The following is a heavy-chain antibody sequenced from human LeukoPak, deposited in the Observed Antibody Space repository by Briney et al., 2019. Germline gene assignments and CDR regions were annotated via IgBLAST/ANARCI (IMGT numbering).Heavy chain of an antibody. CDR2: IIPIFGTA. CDR1: GGTFSSYA. V-gene: IGHV1-69*13. Sequence: ASVKVSCKASGGTFSSYAISWVRQAPGQGLEWMGGIIPIFGTANYAQKFQGRVTITADESTSTAYMELSRLRSDDTAVYYCARFPLGYCSSTSCYVYGMDVWGQGTTVTVSS. D-gene: IGHD2-2*01. CDR3: ARFPLGYCSSTSCYVYGMDV. J-gene: IGHJ6*02.